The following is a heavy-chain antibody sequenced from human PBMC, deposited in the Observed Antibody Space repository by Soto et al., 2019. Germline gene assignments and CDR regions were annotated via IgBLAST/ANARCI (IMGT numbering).Heavy chain of an antibody. CDR1: GFTVSTNY. V-gene: IGHV3-53*01. CDR2: IYSSGST. CDR3: AKGRSYYYYYGVDV. J-gene: IGHJ6*02. Sequence: GGSLRLSCAASGFTVSTNYMSWVRQAPGKGLEWVSTIYSSGSTYYADSVKGRFTISRDNSKNTLYLQMNSLRAEDTALYYCAKGRSYYYYYGVDVWGQGTTVTVSS.